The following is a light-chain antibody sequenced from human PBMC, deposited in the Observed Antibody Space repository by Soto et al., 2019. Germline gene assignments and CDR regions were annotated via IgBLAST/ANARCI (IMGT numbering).Light chain of an antibody. V-gene: IGLV2-11*01. J-gene: IGLJ1*01. CDR2: DVR. CDR1: SSDVGGYNY. CDR3: CSYAGDYTFV. Sequence: QSALTQPRSVSGSPGQSVTISCTGTSSDVGGYNYVSWYQQHPGRAPRVMIYDVRTRPSGVPDRFSGSKSGNTASLTISELQAEDEADYYCCSYAGDYTFVFGTGTKLTV.